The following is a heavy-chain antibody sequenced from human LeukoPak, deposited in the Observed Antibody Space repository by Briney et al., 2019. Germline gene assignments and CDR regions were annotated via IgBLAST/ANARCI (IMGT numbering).Heavy chain of an antibody. D-gene: IGHD3-22*01. CDR2: RSDDGSAQ. J-gene: IGHJ1*01. CDR1: GFTFNKYG. V-gene: IGHV3-30*18. Sequence: GESLKISCIASGFTFNKYGMHWVRQAPGKGLEWVAVRSDDGSAQHYADSVRGRFTISRDNSKNTLSLQMNSLRPEDTAMYFCAKDRDPYSSGTWDSWGQGTLVIVSS. CDR3: AKDRDPYSSGTWDS.